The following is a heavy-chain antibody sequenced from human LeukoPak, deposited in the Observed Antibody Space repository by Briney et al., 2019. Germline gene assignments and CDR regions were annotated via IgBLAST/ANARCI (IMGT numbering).Heavy chain of an antibody. Sequence: ASVKVSCKASGYTFTGYYMHWVRQAPGQGLEWMGWMNPNSGNTGYAQKFQGRVTMTRNTSISTAYMELSSLRSEDTAVYYCARRRCSSTSCYLRIFDPWGQGTLVTVSS. CDR2: MNPNSGNT. J-gene: IGHJ5*02. CDR3: ARRRCSSTSCYLRIFDP. V-gene: IGHV1-8*02. D-gene: IGHD2-2*01. CDR1: GYTFTGYY.